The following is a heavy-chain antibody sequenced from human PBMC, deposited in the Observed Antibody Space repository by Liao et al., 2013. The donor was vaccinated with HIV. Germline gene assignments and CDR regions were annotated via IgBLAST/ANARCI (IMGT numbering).Heavy chain of an antibody. CDR3: ARASYGDSYSTCWFDP. Sequence: QLQLQESGSGLVKPSQTLSLTCAVSGGSLNSGGYSWSWIRQPPGKGLEWIGNIYHSGSTYYNPSLKSRVTISVDRSKNQFSLKLSSVTAADTAVYYCARASYGDSYSTCWFDPWGRGNLGHRLL. CDR2: IYHSGST. CDR1: GGSLNSGGYS. J-gene: IGHJ5*02. V-gene: IGHV4-30-2*01. D-gene: IGHD4-17*01.